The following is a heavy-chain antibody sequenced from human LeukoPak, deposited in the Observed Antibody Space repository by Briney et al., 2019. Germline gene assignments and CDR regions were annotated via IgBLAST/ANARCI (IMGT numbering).Heavy chain of an antibody. CDR3: ARGLHTPLGATDFDY. CDR1: GGTFSSYA. J-gene: IGHJ4*02. CDR2: ISAYNGNT. Sequence: ASVKVSCKASGGTFSSYAISWVRQAPGQGLEWMGWISAYNGNTNYAQKLQGRVTMTTDTSTSTAYMELRSLRSDDTAVYYCARGLHTPLGATDFDYWGQGTLVTVSS. V-gene: IGHV1-18*01. D-gene: IGHD1-26*01.